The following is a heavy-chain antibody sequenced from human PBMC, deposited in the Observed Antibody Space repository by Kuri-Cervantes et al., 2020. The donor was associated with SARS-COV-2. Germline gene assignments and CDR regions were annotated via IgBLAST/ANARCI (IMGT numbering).Heavy chain of an antibody. CDR2: ISGSGGST. V-gene: IGHV3-23*01. D-gene: IGHD2-2*03. Sequence: ETLSLTCAASGFTFSSYAMSWVRQAPGKGLEWVSAISGSGGSTYYADSVKGRFTISRDNSKNTLYLQMNSLRDEDTAVYYCARGPESGYCSSTSCYLDYWGQGTLVTVSS. CDR1: GFTFSSYA. J-gene: IGHJ4*02. CDR3: ARGPESGYCSSTSCYLDY.